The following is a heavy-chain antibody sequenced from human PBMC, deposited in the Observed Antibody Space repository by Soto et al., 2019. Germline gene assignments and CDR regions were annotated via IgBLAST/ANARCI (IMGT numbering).Heavy chain of an antibody. CDR2: INPILGTA. CDR1: GVTNSNSA. J-gene: IGHJ4*02. V-gene: IGHV1-69*13. D-gene: IGHD5-12*01. Sequence: SVKVSCKASGVTNSNSAISWVRQAPGQGLEWMGGINPILGTADYGHKFQGRVTITADESTTTVYMQLGSLRFEDTALYYCARGGVDVVATSAFDSWGQGTLVTVSS. CDR3: ARGGVDVVATSAFDS.